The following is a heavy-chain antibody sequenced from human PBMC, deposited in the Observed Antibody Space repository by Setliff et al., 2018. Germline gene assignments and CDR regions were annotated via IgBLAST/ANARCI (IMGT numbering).Heavy chain of an antibody. J-gene: IGHJ6*03. CDR2: INYRGNT. Sequence: SETLSLTCTVSGGPISSSNYYWGWIRQPPGKGLEWIGSINYRGNTHDNPSLRSRVTMSVDTSKSHFSLRLSSLTAADTAVYYCARMAVSVASRPSRPLDYYYYMDFWGKGATVTV. CDR1: GGPISSSNYY. V-gene: IGHV4-39*02. CDR3: ARMAVSVASRPSRPLDYYYYMDF. D-gene: IGHD6-6*01.